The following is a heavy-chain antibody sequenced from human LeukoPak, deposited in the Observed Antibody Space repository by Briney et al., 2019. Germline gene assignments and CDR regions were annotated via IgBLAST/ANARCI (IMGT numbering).Heavy chain of an antibody. D-gene: IGHD6-19*01. CDR3: ARDSSGWYWFDP. J-gene: IGHJ5*02. Sequence: SQTLSLTCALSGDIVSSNSAAWNWIRQSPSRGLEWLVRTYYRSKLYNDYAVSVKSRITINPDTSKNQFSLQPNSVTPEDTAVYYCARDSSGWYWFDPWGQGTLVTVSS. V-gene: IGHV6-1*01. CDR2: TYYRSKLYN. CDR1: GDIVSSNSAA.